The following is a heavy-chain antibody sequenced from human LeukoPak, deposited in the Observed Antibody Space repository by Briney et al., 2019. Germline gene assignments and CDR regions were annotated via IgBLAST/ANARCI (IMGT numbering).Heavy chain of an antibody. CDR2: INHSGST. J-gene: IGHJ4*02. Sequence: SETLSLTCTVSGYSISSGYYWGWIRQPPGKGLEWIGSINHSGSTYYNPSLKSRVTISVDTSKNQFSLKLSSVTAADTAVYYCARSRVAHFDYWGQGTLVTVSS. CDR1: GYSISSGYY. CDR3: ARSRVAHFDY. D-gene: IGHD5-12*01. V-gene: IGHV4-38-2*02.